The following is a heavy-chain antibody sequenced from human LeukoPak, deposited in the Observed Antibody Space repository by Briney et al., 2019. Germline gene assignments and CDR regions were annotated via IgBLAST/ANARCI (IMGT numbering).Heavy chain of an antibody. CDR2: IGSSGSYM. D-gene: IGHD3-10*01. J-gene: IGHJ5*02. CDR3: AREDYSSGNPTIDT. V-gene: IGHV3-21*01. Sequence: GGSLRLSCAASGFTLSRYAMKWVRQAPGKGLEWVSCIGSSGSYMYYADSVKGRFTISRDNAKNSLYLQMDSLRAEDAAVYYCAREDYSSGNPTIDTWGQGTLVTVSS. CDR1: GFTLSRYA.